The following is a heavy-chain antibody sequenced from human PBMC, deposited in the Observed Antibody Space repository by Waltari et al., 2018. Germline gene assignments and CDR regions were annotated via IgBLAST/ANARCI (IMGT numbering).Heavy chain of an antibody. CDR1: GGTFSSYA. Sequence: QVQLVQSGAEVKKPGSSVKVSCKASGGTFSSYAITWVRQAPGQGLEWMGGIIPIFGTANYAQKFQGRVTITADESTSTAYMELSSLRSEDTAVYYCARELAAVAGTGNFDYWGQGTLVTVSS. J-gene: IGHJ4*02. CDR2: IIPIFGTA. CDR3: ARELAAVAGTGNFDY. V-gene: IGHV1-69*01. D-gene: IGHD6-19*01.